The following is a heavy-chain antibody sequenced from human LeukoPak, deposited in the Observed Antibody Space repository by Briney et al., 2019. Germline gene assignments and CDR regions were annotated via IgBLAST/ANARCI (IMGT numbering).Heavy chain of an antibody. V-gene: IGHV4-34*01. J-gene: IGHJ4*02. Sequence: PSETLSLTCAVYGGSFIGFHWNWIRQPPGKGLEWIGSISYSGNTYYNPSFKSRGTISVDTSKNQFSLNLSSVTAADTAVYYCARHDKGSSWFSDSGNFDYWGQGTLVTVSS. CDR1: GGSFIGFH. CDR2: ISYSGNT. D-gene: IGHD6-13*01. CDR3: ARHDKGSSWFSDSGNFDY.